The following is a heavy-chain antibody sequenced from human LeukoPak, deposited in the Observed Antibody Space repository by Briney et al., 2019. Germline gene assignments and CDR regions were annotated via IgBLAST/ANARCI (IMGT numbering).Heavy chain of an antibody. D-gene: IGHD4-17*01. CDR3: AKDGRDYGDYVDY. CDR1: GFTFSSYD. Sequence: GGSLRLSCAASGFTFSSYDMHWVRQAPGKGLEWVAVISYDGSNKYYADSVKGRFTISRDNSKNTLYLQMNSLRAEDTAVYYCAKDGRDYGDYVDYWGQGTLVTVSS. V-gene: IGHV3-30*18. J-gene: IGHJ4*02. CDR2: ISYDGSNK.